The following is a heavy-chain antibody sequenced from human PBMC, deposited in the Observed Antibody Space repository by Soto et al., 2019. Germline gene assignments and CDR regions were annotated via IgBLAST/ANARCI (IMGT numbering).Heavy chain of an antibody. CDR3: ARAGVAARPFDY. CDR1: GYTITSYA. D-gene: IGHD6-6*01. J-gene: IGHJ4*02. V-gene: IGHV1-3*01. Sequence: QVQLVQSGAEVKKPGASVKVSCKASGYTITSYAMHWVRQAPGQRLEWMGWINAGNGNTKYSQKFQGRVTITRDTSASTAYMDLSILRSEDTAVYYCARAGVAARPFDYWGQGTLVTVSS. CDR2: INAGNGNT.